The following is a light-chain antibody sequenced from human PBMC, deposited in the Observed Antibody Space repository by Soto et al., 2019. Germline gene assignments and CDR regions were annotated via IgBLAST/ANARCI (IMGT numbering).Light chain of an antibody. V-gene: IGKV1-33*01. CDR1: QDISDV. CDR2: DAS. Sequence: DIQMTQSPSALSASVGDRVTITCQASQDISDVLNWYQQQPGKDPKVLIYDASKLQTGVPSRFSGRGSGKDFNFTISSLQPDDSGTYYCQQLYDLPITFGQGTRLEIK. CDR3: QQLYDLPIT. J-gene: IGKJ5*01.